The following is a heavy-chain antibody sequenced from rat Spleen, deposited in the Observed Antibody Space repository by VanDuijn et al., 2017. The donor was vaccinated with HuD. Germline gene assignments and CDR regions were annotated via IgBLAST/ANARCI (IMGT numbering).Heavy chain of an antibody. J-gene: IGHJ4*01. CDR3: SRYPYGSLRVDV. Sequence: VQLKESGPGLVQPSQSLSLTCSVSGYSITSYYRWNWIRKFPGNKLEWMGYVNSAGSTNYNPSLKSRISITRDTSKNQFFLQLNSVTTEDTATYYCSRYPYGSLRVDVWGQGASVTVSS. D-gene: IGHD1-7*01. CDR1: GYSITSYYR. V-gene: IGHV3-3*01. CDR2: VNSAGST.